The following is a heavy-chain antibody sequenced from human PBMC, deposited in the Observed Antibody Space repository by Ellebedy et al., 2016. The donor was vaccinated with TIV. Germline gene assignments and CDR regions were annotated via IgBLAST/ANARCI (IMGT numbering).Heavy chain of an antibody. D-gene: IGHD3-16*01. V-gene: IGHV3-23*01. CDR1: GFTFSIYG. CDR2: INGNGDYT. J-gene: IGHJ4*02. CDR3: AKRASTPYGAVDY. Sequence: PGGSLRLSCAVSGFTFSIYGMSWVRQAPGKGLDWVSTINGNGDYTYYADLVKGRFTISRDNSKNTLYLQMNTLRADDTAVYYCAKRASTPYGAVDYWGQGVLVTVSS.